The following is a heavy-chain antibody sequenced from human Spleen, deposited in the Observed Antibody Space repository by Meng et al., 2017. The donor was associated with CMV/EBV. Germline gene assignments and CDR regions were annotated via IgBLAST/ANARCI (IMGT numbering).Heavy chain of an antibody. CDR2: IKQDGSEK. Sequence: ETLSLTCAASGFTFSSYWMSWVRQAPGKGLEWVANIKQDGSEKYYVDSVKGRFTISRDNAKRSLYLQMSNLRAEDTATYYCARPVDTSVGDYWGQGTLVTVSS. CDR1: GFTFSSYW. V-gene: IGHV3-7*03. CDR3: ARPVDTSVGDY. D-gene: IGHD5-18*01. J-gene: IGHJ4*02.